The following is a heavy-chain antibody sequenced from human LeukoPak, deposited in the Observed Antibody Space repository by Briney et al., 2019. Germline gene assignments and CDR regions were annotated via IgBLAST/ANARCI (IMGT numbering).Heavy chain of an antibody. J-gene: IGHJ3*01. Sequence: SYISPGGSTINYADSVKGRFTISRDNAKNSLYLQMNSLRAEDTAVYYCARRTPGGRAFDLWGQGTMVTVSS. CDR2: ISPGGSTI. V-gene: IGHV3-11*01. D-gene: IGHD3-16*01. CDR3: ARRTPGGRAFDL.